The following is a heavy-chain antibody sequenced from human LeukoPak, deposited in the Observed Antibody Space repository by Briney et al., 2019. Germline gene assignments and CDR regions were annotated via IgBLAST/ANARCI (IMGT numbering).Heavy chain of an antibody. J-gene: IGHJ4*02. V-gene: IGHV6-1*01. CDR2: TYYRSKWYN. CDR1: GDSVSSSSGS. CDR3: ARGSYFDY. D-gene: IGHD2-15*01. Sequence: SQTLSLTCAISGDSVSSSSGSWNWIRQSPSRGLEWLGRTYYRSKWYNDYALSVKSRITINPDTSKNQFSLQLNSVTPEGTAVYYCARGSYFDYWGQGTLVTVSS.